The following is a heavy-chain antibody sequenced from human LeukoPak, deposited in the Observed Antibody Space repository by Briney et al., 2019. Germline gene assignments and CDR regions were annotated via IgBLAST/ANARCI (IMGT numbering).Heavy chain of an antibody. V-gene: IGHV3-66*01. CDR3: AKDRLTLDAFDI. CDR1: GFTVSSNY. D-gene: IGHD4-23*01. CDR2: IYSGGST. Sequence: GGSLRLSCAASGFTVSSNYMSWVRQAPGKGLEWVSVIYSGGSTYYADSVKGRFTISRDNSKNTVYVQMNSLRAEDTALYYCAKDRLTLDAFDIWGQGTMVTVSS. J-gene: IGHJ3*02.